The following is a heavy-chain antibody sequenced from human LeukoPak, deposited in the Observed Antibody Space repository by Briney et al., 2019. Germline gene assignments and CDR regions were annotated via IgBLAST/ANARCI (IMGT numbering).Heavy chain of an antibody. V-gene: IGHV4-59*12. CDR2: IYYSGST. Sequence: SETLSLTCTVSGGSISSYYWSWIRQPPGKGLEWIGYIYYSGSTYYNPSLKSRVTISVDTSKNQFSLKLSSVTAADTAVYYCARGIAAAEIDYWGQGTLVTVSS. CDR3: ARGIAAAEIDY. CDR1: GGSISSYY. D-gene: IGHD6-13*01. J-gene: IGHJ4*02.